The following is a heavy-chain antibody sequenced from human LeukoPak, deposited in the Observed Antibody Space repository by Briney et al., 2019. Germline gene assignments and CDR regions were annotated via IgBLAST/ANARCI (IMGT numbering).Heavy chain of an antibody. D-gene: IGHD2-2*01. CDR1: GYTFTSYD. J-gene: IGHJ6*03. CDR2: MNPNSGNT. Sequence: VASVKVSCKASGYTFTSYDINWVRQATGQGLEWMGWMNPNSGNTGYAQKFQGRVTMTRNTSISTAYMELSSLRSEDTAVYYCARSPYCSSTSCYYYYYMDVWGKGTTVTVSS. CDR3: ARSPYCSSTSCYYYYYMDV. V-gene: IGHV1-8*01.